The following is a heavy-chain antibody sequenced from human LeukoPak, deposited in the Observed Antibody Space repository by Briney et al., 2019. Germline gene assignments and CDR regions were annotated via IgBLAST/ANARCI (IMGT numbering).Heavy chain of an antibody. J-gene: IGHJ4*02. CDR1: GFTFSSYA. CDR2: ISGSSGST. D-gene: IGHD1-26*01. Sequence: PGGSLRLSCAASGFTFSSYAMSWVRQAPGKGLEWVSAISGSSGSTYYADSVKGRFTISRDNSKNTLYLQMNSLRAEDTAVYYCAKDYYHPPYYFDYWGQGTLVTVSS. CDR3: AKDYYHPPYYFDY. V-gene: IGHV3-23*01.